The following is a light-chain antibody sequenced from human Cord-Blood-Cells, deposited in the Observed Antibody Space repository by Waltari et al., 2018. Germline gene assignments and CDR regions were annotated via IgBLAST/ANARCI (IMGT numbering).Light chain of an antibody. CDR3: LSADSSGTLYV. V-gene: IGLV3-16*01. CDR2: KDS. J-gene: IGLJ1*01. CDR1: ALPKKY. Sequence: SYELTQPPSVSVSLGQMARITCSGEALPKKYAYWYQQKPGQFPVLVIYKDSERPSGIPERFSGSSSGTIVTLTISGVQAEDEADYYGLSADSSGTLYVFGTGTKVTVL.